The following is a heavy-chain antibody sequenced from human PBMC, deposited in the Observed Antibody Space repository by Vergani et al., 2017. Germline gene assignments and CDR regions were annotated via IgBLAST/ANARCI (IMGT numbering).Heavy chain of an antibody. Sequence: QVQLVESGGGVVQPGRSLRLSCADSGFTFSSYAMHWVRQAPGKGLEWVAVISYDGSNKYYADSVKGRFTISRDNSKNTLYLQMNSLRAEDTAVYYCARDLDVYYSSGSIDYWGQGTLVTVSS. D-gene: IGHD3-22*01. CDR2: ISYDGSNK. J-gene: IGHJ4*02. V-gene: IGHV3-30-3*01. CDR3: ARDLDVYYSSGSIDY. CDR1: GFTFSSYA.